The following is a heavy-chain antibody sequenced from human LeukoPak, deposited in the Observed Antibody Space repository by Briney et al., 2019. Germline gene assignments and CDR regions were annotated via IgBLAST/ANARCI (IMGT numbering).Heavy chain of an antibody. CDR2: IYPGGSDT. Sequence: GESLKISCKCSGYRFTTYWIGWVRQMPGKGLEWMGIIYPGGSDTRYSPSFQGQVTISADKSISTAYLQWSSLKASDTAMYYCARLWKISGSGEFDYWGQGTLVTVSS. CDR1: GYRFTTYW. J-gene: IGHJ4*02. V-gene: IGHV5-51*01. CDR3: ARLWKISGSGEFDY. D-gene: IGHD2-15*01.